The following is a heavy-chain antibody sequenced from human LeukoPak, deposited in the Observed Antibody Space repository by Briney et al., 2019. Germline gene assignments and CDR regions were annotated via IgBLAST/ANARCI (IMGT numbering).Heavy chain of an antibody. CDR3: ARGPIAAAGRSWDY. Sequence: SETLSLTCAVSGGSISSGGHSWSWIRQPPGKGLEWIGYIFDSGDNHYNPSLKSRVTILIDRSQNQLSLKLTSVTAADTAVYYCARGPIAAAGRSWDYWGQGTLVTVSS. CDR1: GGSISSGGHS. CDR2: IFDSGDN. J-gene: IGHJ4*02. V-gene: IGHV4-30-2*01. D-gene: IGHD6-13*01.